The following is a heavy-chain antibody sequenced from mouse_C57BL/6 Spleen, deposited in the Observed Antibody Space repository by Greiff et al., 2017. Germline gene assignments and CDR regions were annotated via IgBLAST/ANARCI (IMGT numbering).Heavy chain of an antibody. Sequence: QVQLKQSGPGLVQPSQSLSITCTVSGFSLTSYGVHWVRQSPGKGLEWLGVIWRGGSTDYNAAFMSRLSITKDNSKSQVFFKMNSLQADDTATYYCAKEDYYGSSGYYAMDDWGQGTSVTVSS. J-gene: IGHJ4*01. D-gene: IGHD1-1*01. CDR2: IWRGGST. CDR3: AKEDYYGSSGYYAMDD. V-gene: IGHV2-5*01. CDR1: GFSLTSYG.